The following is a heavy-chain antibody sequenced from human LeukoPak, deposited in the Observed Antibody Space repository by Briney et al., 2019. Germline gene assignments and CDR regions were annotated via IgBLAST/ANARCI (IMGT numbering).Heavy chain of an antibody. D-gene: IGHD3-16*02. Sequence: SETLSLTCTVSGGSISSSSYYWGWIRQPPGKGLEWIGSIYYSGSTYYNPSLKSRVTISVDTSKNQFSLKLSSVTAADTAVYYCARVDRVGGTHDAFDIWGQGTMVTVSS. V-gene: IGHV4-39*07. CDR3: ARVDRVGGTHDAFDI. CDR1: GGSISSSSYY. J-gene: IGHJ3*02. CDR2: IYYSGST.